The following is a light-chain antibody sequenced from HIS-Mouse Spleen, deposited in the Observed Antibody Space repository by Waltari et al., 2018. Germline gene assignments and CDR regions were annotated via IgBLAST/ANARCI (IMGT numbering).Light chain of an antibody. CDR1: QVISNY. Sequence: ILMTQSPSTMFASLGHRVTSTGRASQVISNYLAWFQQKPGKVPKRLIYAASSLQSGVPSRFSGSGSGTEFTLTISSLQPEDFATYYCLQHNSYSYTFGQGTKLEIK. V-gene: IGKV1-17*03. J-gene: IGKJ2*01. CDR3: LQHNSYSYT. CDR2: AAS.